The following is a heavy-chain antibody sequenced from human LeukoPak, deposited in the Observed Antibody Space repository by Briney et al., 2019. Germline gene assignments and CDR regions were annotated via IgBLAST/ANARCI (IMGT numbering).Heavy chain of an antibody. CDR2: ISYDGSNK. CDR1: GXTFSSYG. J-gene: IGHJ6*02. D-gene: IGHD6-13*01. Sequence: PGGSLRLSCAASGXTFSSYGMHWVRQAPGKGLEWGAVISYDGSNKYYADSVKGRFTISRDNSKNTLYLQMNSLRAEDTAVYYCAKEIAAAGTGYYYYGMDVWGQGTTVTVSS. V-gene: IGHV3-30*18. CDR3: AKEIAAAGTGYYYYGMDV.